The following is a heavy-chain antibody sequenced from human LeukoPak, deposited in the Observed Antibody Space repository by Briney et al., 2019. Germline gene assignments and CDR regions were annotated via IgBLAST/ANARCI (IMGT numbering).Heavy chain of an antibody. J-gene: IGHJ4*02. CDR1: GYTFTGYY. V-gene: IGHV1-2*02. D-gene: IGHD2-2*01. CDR2: INPNSGGT. CDR3: ARWDIVVVPAAGFDY. Sequence: GSSVKVSCKASGYTFTGYYMHWVQQPPGQGLEWMGWINPNSGGTNYAQKFQDRVTMTRDTSISTAYMELSRLRSDDTAVYYCARWDIVVVPAAGFDYWGQGTLVTVSS.